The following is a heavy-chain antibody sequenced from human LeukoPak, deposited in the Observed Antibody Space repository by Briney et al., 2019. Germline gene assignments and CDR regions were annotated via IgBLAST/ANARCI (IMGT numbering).Heavy chain of an antibody. D-gene: IGHD5-24*01. Sequence: HPGGSLRLSCAASGLTFSNYWMTWVRQVPGKGLEWVANIKQDGSEKNYVDSAKGRFTISRDNAKNSLYLQMNSLRAEDTAVYYCARQTERDAYNRFWGQGTLVTVSS. V-gene: IGHV3-7*03. CDR1: GLTFSNYW. CDR2: IKQDGSEK. CDR3: ARQTERDAYNRF. J-gene: IGHJ4*02.